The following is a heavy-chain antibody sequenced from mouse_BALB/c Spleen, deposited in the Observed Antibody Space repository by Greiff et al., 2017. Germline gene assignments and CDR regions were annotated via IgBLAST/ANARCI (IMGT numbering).Heavy chain of an antibody. D-gene: IGHD1-1*01. CDR2: INPSTGYT. J-gene: IGHJ4*01. V-gene: IGHV1-7*01. CDR3: ARSYYGSLYAMDY. Sequence: VQLQQSGAELAKPGASVKMSCKASGYTFTSYWMHWVKQRPGQGLEWIGYINPSTGYTEYNQKFKDKATLTADKSSSTAYMQLSSLTSEDSAVYYCARSYYGSLYAMDYWGQGTSVTVSS. CDR1: GYTFTSYW.